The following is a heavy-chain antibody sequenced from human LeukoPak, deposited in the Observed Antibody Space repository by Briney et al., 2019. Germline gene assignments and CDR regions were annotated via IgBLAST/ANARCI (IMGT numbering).Heavy chain of an antibody. CDR3: ASSLGRGYYYDSSGYYYGAFDI. V-gene: IGHV4-39*01. CDR1: GGSISSSSYY. J-gene: IGHJ3*02. D-gene: IGHD3-22*01. CDR2: IYYSGST. Sequence: PSETLSLTCTVSGGSISSSSYYWGWIRQPPGKGLEWVGSIYYSGSTYYNPSLKSRVTISVDTSKNQFSLKLSSVTAADTAVYYCASSLGRGYYYDSSGYYYGAFDIWGQGTMVTVSS.